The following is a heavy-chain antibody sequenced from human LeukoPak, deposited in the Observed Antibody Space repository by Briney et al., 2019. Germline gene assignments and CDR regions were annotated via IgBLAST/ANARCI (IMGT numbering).Heavy chain of an antibody. D-gene: IGHD3-10*01. Sequence: GGSLRLSCAASGFTFSSYWMSWARQAPGKGLEWVAFIRYDGSNKYYADSVKGRFTISRDNSKNTLYLQMNSLRAEDTAVYYCAKDRVTQFDYWGQGTLVTVSS. J-gene: IGHJ4*02. CDR1: GFTFSSYW. CDR3: AKDRVTQFDY. V-gene: IGHV3-30*02. CDR2: IRYDGSNK.